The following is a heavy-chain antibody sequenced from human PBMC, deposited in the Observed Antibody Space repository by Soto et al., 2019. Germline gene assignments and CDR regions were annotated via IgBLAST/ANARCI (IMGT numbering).Heavy chain of an antibody. Sequence: ASVKVSCKASGYTLTSYGISWVRQAPGQGLEWMGWISAYNGNTNYAQKLQGRVTMTTDTSTSTAYMELRSLRSDDTAVYYCARDPCSGGSCYHRAFDYWGQGTLVTVSS. V-gene: IGHV1-18*01. CDR3: ARDPCSGGSCYHRAFDY. CDR1: GYTLTSYG. CDR2: ISAYNGNT. J-gene: IGHJ4*02. D-gene: IGHD2-15*01.